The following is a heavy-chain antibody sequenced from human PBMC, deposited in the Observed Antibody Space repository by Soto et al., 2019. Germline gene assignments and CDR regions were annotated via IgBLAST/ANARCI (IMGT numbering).Heavy chain of an antibody. V-gene: IGHV4-59*01. CDR2: IYYSGST. CDR3: ARTYYYDSSGYPRD. CDR1: GGSISSYY. D-gene: IGHD3-22*01. J-gene: IGHJ4*02. Sequence: SETLSLTCTVSGGSISSYYWSWIRQPPGKGLEWIGYIYYSGSTNYNPSLKSRVTISVDTSKNQFSLKLSSVTAADTAVYYCARTYYYDSSGYPRDWGQGTLVTVSS.